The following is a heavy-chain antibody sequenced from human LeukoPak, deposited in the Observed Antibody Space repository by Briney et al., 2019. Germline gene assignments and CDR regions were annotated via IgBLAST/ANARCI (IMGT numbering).Heavy chain of an antibody. CDR3: ARKLRGYSYVDY. Sequence: SETLSLTCTVSGGSISSYYWSWVRQPPGKGLEWGGYIYYSGSTNYNPSLKSPVTISVDTSKNQFSLKLSSVTAADTAVYYCARKLRGYSYVDYWGQGTLVTVSS. J-gene: IGHJ4*02. CDR1: GGSISSYY. D-gene: IGHD5-18*01. V-gene: IGHV4-59*01. CDR2: IYYSGST.